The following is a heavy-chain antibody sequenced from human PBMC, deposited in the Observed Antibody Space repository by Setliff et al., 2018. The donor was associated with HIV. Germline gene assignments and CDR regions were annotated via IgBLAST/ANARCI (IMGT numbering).Heavy chain of an antibody. CDR3: VRGSGYYYFDN. V-gene: IGHV3-48*01. CDR2: ITDSGRIT. J-gene: IGHJ4*02. CDR1: GFTFSAYT. Sequence: PGGSLRLSCATSGFTFSAYTMNWFRQAPGKGLEWISYITDSGRITKYVDSVKGRFTISRDNAKNMLYLQMNSLSADDTAVYYCVRGSGYYYFDNWGQGALVTVSS. D-gene: IGHD3-22*01.